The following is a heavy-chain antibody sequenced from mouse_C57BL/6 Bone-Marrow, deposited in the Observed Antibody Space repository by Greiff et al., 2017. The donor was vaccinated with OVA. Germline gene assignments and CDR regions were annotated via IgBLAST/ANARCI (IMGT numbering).Heavy chain of an antibody. CDR2: IDPETGGT. J-gene: IGHJ1*03. CDR1: GYTFTDYE. D-gene: IGHD2-4*01. CDR3: TRDEGNFNLITTWYHWYFDV. V-gene: IGHV1-15*01. Sequence: QVQLKQSGAELVRPGASVTLSCKASGYTFTDYEMHWVKQTPVHGLEWIGAIDPETGGTAYNQKFKGKAILTADKSSSTAYMELRSLTSEDSAVYYCTRDEGNFNLITTWYHWYFDVWGTGTTVTVSS.